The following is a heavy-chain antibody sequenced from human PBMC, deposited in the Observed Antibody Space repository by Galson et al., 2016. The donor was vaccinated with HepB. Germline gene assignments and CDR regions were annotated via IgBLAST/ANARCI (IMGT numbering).Heavy chain of an antibody. CDR1: GYTFSSYG. CDR2: ISGYNGDT. Sequence: SVKVSCKASGYTFSSYGIGWVRQAPGQGLEWMGWISGYNGDTNHAQKFQGRVNMTTDTSTTTAYMELRSLRSDDTAVYYCASESPKYWYFDLWGRGTLVSVSS. CDR3: ASESPKYWYFDL. D-gene: IGHD2/OR15-2a*01. J-gene: IGHJ2*01. V-gene: IGHV1-18*04.